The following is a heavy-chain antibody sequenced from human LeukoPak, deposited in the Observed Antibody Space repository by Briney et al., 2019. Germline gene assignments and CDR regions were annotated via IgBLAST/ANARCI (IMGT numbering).Heavy chain of an antibody. CDR1: GGSISSGSYY. CDR3: ARGGPTNFDY. Sequence: SETLSLTCTVSGGSISSGSYYWSWIRQPAGKGLEWIGRIYTSGSTNYNPSLKSRVTISVDTSKNQFSLKLSSVTAADTAVYYCARGGPTNFDYWGQGTLVTVSS. CDR2: IYTSGST. J-gene: IGHJ4*02. V-gene: IGHV4-61*02.